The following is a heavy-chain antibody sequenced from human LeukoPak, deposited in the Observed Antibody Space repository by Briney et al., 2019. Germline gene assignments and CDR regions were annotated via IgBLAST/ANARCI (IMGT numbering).Heavy chain of an antibody. CDR1: GSTFSSYA. D-gene: IGHD3-22*01. J-gene: IGHJ4*02. Sequence: SVKVSCKASGSTFSSYAISWVRQAPGQGLEWMGGIIPIFGTANYAQKFQGRVTITTDESTSTAYMELSSLRSEDTAVYYCAIGPDSSGYYLHYFDYWGQGTLVTVSS. V-gene: IGHV1-69*05. CDR3: AIGPDSSGYYLHYFDY. CDR2: IIPIFGTA.